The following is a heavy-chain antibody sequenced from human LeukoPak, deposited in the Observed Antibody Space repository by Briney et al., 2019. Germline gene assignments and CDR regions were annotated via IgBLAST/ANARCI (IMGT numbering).Heavy chain of an antibody. J-gene: IGHJ4*02. CDR2: NAYSGST. CDR3: ARHFDY. CDR1: GGSIRSSGNY. Sequence: SETLSLTCTVSGGSIRSSGNYWGWIRQPPGQGLEWIGSNAYSGSTYYNPSLKSRVTISEDTSKNQFSLKLNSVTAADTAVYYCARHFDYWGQGTLVTVSS. V-gene: IGHV4-39*01.